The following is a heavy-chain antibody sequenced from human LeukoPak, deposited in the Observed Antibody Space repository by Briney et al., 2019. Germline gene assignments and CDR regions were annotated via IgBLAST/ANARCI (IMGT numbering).Heavy chain of an antibody. Sequence: ASVKVSCKASGYTFTIYYMHWVRQAPGQGLEWMGIINPSGGSTSYAQKFQGRVTMTRDTSTSTVYMELSSVRSEDTAVYYCARDNGDGYNPDYWGQGTLVTVSS. V-gene: IGHV1-46*01. J-gene: IGHJ4*02. CDR3: ARDNGDGYNPDY. D-gene: IGHD5-24*01. CDR2: INPSGGST. CDR1: GYTFTIYY.